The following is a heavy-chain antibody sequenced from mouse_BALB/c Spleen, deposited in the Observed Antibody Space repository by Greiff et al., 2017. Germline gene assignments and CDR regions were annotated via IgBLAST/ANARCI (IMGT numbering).Heavy chain of an antibody. D-gene: IGHD2-9*01. CDR3: ASPSYGYDEDPYAMDY. CDR1: GFTFSSYG. Sequence: EVQGVESGGDLVKPGGSLKLSCAASGFTFSSYGMSWVRHTPDKRLEWVATISSGGSYTYYPDSVKGRFTISRDNAKNTLYLQMSSLKSEDTAMYYCASPSYGYDEDPYAMDYWGQGTSVTVSS. V-gene: IGHV5-6*01. CDR2: ISSGGSYT. J-gene: IGHJ4*01.